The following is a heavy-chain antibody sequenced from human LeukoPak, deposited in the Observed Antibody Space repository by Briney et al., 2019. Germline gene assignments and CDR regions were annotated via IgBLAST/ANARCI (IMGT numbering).Heavy chain of an antibody. CDR3: AKLPDDFWSGYPGDYFDY. CDR1: GFTFSSYG. D-gene: IGHD3-3*01. V-gene: IGHV3-30*02. Sequence: GGSLRLSCAASGFTFSSYGMHWVRQAPGKGLEWVAFIRYDGSNKYYADSVKGRFTISRDNSKNTLYLQMNSLRAEDTAVYYCAKLPDDFWSGYPGDYFDYWGQGTLVTVSS. J-gene: IGHJ4*02. CDR2: IRYDGSNK.